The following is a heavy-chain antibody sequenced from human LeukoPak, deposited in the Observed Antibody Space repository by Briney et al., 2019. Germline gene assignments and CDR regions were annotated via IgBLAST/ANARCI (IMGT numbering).Heavy chain of an antibody. V-gene: IGHV1-69*04. CDR2: TVPVLGIA. J-gene: IGHJ4*02. Sequence: SVKVSCKVSGGTFRNYAISWVRQAPGHGPEWMGRTVPVLGIAIHAQKFQGRVTITADKSTATAYMELSGLRSDDTAVYYCAKDNGDSDTYYFENWGQGTLVTVSS. D-gene: IGHD2-15*01. CDR1: GGTFRNYA. CDR3: AKDNGDSDTYYFEN.